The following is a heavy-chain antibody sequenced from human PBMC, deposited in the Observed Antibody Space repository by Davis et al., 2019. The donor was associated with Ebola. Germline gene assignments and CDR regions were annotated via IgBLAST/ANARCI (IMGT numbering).Heavy chain of an antibody. V-gene: IGHV3-23*01. D-gene: IGHD2-2*02. CDR3: ARSYQLLYVYYYYMDV. CDR2: ISGSGGST. J-gene: IGHJ6*03. CDR1: GFTFSSYA. Sequence: PGGSLRLSCAASGFTFSSYAMSWVRQAPGKGLEWVSGISGSGGSTYYADSVKGRFTISRDNAKNSLYLQMNSLRDEDTAVYYCARSYQLLYVYYYYMDVWGKGTTVTVSS.